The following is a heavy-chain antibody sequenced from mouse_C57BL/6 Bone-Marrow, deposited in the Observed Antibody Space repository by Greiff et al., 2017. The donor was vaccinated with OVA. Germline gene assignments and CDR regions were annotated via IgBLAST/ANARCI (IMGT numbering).Heavy chain of an antibody. J-gene: IGHJ2*01. V-gene: IGHV5-17*01. Sequence: EVHLVESGGGLVKPGGSLKLSCAASGFTFSDYGMHWVRQAPEKGLEWVAYISSGSSTIYYADTVKGRFTISRDNAKNTLFLQMTSLRSEDTAMYYCARSLLLRYFDYWGQGTTLTVSS. D-gene: IGHD1-1*01. CDR1: GFTFSDYG. CDR2: ISSGSSTI. CDR3: ARSLLLRYFDY.